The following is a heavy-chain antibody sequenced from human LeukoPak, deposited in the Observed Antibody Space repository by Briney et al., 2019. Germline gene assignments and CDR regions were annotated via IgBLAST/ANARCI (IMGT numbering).Heavy chain of an antibody. D-gene: IGHD3-22*01. CDR1: GGSFSGYY. J-gene: IGHJ4*02. V-gene: IGHV4-34*01. Sequence: SETLSLTCAVYGGSFSGYYWSWVRQPPGKGLEWIGEINHSGSTNYNPSLKSRDTISVDTSKNQFSLKLSSVTAADTAVYYCARGYSRRYYDSSGYYYYWGQGTLVTVSS. CDR2: INHSGST. CDR3: ARGYSRRYYDSSGYYYY.